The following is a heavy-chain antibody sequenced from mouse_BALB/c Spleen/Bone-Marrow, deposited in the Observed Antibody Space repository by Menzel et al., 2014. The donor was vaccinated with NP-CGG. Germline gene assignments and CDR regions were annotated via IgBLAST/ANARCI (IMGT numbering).Heavy chain of an antibody. V-gene: IGHV3-2*02. J-gene: IGHJ4*01. CDR2: INYSGST. CDR1: GYSITSDYA. CDR3: ARSSYVMDY. Sequence: DVQLQESGPGLVKPSQSLSLTCTVTGYSITSDYAWNWIRQFPGNKLEWMGYINYSGSTSDNPSLKSRISITRDTSKNQFFLQLNSVTTEDTATYYCARSSYVMDYWGQGTSVTVSS.